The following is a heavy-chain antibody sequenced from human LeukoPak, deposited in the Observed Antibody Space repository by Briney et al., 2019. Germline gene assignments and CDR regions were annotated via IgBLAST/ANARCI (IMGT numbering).Heavy chain of an antibody. J-gene: IGHJ3*02. CDR2: IRYDGSNK. D-gene: IGHD2-21*01. CDR1: GFTFSSYG. CDR3: GAYCGGDCYASDAFDI. V-gene: IGHV3-30*02. Sequence: TGGSLRLSCAASGFTFSSYGMHWVRQAPGKGPEWVAFIRYDGSNKYYADSVKGRFTISRDNSKNTLYLQMNSLRAEDTAVYYCGAYCGGDCYASDAFDIWGQGTMVTVSS.